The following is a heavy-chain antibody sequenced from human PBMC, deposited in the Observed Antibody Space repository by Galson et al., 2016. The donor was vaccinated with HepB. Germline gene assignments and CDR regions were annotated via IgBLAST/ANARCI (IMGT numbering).Heavy chain of an antibody. V-gene: IGHV3-49*03. J-gene: IGHJ5*02. Sequence: SLRLSCAASGFTFSDHAMSWFRQAPGKGLEWVGFISSKAYGGTTDFAASVNDRFTIYRDDSKSIAYLQMNSLKIEDTAVYYCTDGGGIAAAARGLNHWGQGTPVTVSS. CDR3: TDGGGIAAAARGLNH. CDR1: GFTFSDHA. D-gene: IGHD6-13*01. CDR2: ISSKAYGGTT.